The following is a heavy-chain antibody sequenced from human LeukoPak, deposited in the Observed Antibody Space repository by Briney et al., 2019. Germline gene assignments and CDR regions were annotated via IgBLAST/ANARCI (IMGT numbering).Heavy chain of an antibody. CDR1: GFTFSSYA. CDR3: VKGPRRDTAVAHTVEK. D-gene: IGHD6-19*01. CDR2: ISDSGGNT. J-gene: IGHJ4*02. V-gene: IGHV3-23*01. Sequence: GGSLRLSCGASGFTFSSYALSWVRQAPGKGLEWVSGISDSGGNTYNADSVKGRFTSSRDNSKNPAYLHMNSLRADDTGVYYCVKGPRRDTAVAHTVEKWGQGTLVTVSS.